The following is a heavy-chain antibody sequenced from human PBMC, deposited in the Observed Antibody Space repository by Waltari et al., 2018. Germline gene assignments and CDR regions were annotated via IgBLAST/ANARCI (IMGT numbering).Heavy chain of an antibody. D-gene: IGHD3-22*01. CDR2: IYYSGST. J-gene: IGHJ6*02. V-gene: IGHV4-30-4*08. Sequence: QVQLQESGPGLVKPSKTLSLTCTVSGGSISSGDYYCSWIRQPPGTGLEWIGYIYYSGSTYYNPSLKSRVTISVDTSKNQFSLKLSSVTSADTAVYYCARGNGDYDSSGYYSYYYYGMYVWGQGTTVTVSS. CDR3: ARGNGDYDSSGYYSYYYYGMYV. CDR1: GGSISSGDYY.